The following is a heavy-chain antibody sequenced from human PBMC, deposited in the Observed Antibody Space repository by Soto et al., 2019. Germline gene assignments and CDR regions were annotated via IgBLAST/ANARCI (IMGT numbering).Heavy chain of an antibody. Sequence: SGTLSLTCPVSGGSISSYYGSWIRQPAGKGLEWIGRIYTSGSTNYNPSRKIRVTISVDTSNNQFSLKLSSVTAADTAGYYCGRNMGGPLVATIGGGGQETLVTVPS. CDR3: GRNMGGPLVATIGG. J-gene: IGHJ4*02. CDR1: GGSISSYY. V-gene: IGHV4-4*07. CDR2: IYTSGST. D-gene: IGHD5-12*01.